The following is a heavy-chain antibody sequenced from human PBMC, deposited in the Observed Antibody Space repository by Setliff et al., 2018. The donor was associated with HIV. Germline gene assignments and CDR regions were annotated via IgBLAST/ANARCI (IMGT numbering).Heavy chain of an antibody. Sequence: SVKVSCKASGGTFTSYAFNWVRQAPGQRLEWMGEIMPIFGVTKYAQKFQGRLSISTGESTRTAYMELTSLTSEDTAVYFCATRLSGYTSYYFDQWGQGTRVTVSS. V-gene: IGHV1-69*05. CDR1: GGTFTSYA. CDR3: ATRLSGYTSYYFDQ. D-gene: IGHD5-12*01. J-gene: IGHJ4*02. CDR2: IMPIFGVT.